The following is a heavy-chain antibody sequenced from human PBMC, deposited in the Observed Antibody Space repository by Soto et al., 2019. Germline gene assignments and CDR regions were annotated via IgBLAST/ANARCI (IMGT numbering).Heavy chain of an antibody. J-gene: IGHJ3*02. CDR2: IYHSGST. CDR1: GGSIISGGYS. CDR3: ARSRVGYYDSSGYWIDAFDI. V-gene: IGHV4-30-2*01. D-gene: IGHD3-22*01. Sequence: SETLSLTCAVSGGSIISGGYSWIWIRQPPGKGLEWIGYIYHSGSTYYNPSLKSRVTISVDRSKNQFSLKLSSVTAADTAVYYCARSRVGYYDSSGYWIDAFDIWGQGTMVTVSS.